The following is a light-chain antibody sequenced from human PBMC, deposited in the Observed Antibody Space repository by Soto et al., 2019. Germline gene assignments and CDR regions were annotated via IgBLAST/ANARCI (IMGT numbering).Light chain of an antibody. CDR2: GAS. CDR1: QSVSSSY. Sequence: EIVLTQSPGTLSLSPGERATLSCRASQSVSSSYLAWYQQKPGQAPRLLIYGASNRATGIPDRFSGSGSGTDFTLTISRLEPEDFAVYYCQQYVTSPPWTFGQGTKVVIK. CDR3: QQYVTSPPWT. V-gene: IGKV3-20*01. J-gene: IGKJ1*01.